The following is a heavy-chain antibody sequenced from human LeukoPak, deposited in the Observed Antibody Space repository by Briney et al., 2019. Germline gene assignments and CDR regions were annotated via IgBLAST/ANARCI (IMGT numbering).Heavy chain of an antibody. V-gene: IGHV1-3*01. CDR2: INAGNGNT. J-gene: IGHJ6*02. Sequence: ASVKVSCKVSGHTLIELSMHWVRQAPGQRLEWMGWINAGNGNTKYSQKFLGRVTVTRDTSASTAYMELSSLRSEDTALYYCARDHYDILTGSAWGMDVWGQGTTVTVSS. CDR3: ARDHYDILTGSAWGMDV. D-gene: IGHD3-9*01. CDR1: GHTLIELS.